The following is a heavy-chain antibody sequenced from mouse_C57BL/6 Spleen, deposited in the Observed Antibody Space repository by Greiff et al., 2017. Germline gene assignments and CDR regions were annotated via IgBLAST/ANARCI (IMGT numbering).Heavy chain of an antibody. J-gene: IGHJ2*01. CDR2: IDPSDSYT. CDR3: ARRGSYSNYLYYFDY. CDR1: GYTFTSYW. V-gene: IGHV1-50*01. D-gene: IGHD2-5*01. Sequence: QVQLQQPGAELVKPGASVKLSCKASGYTFTSYWMQWVKQRPGQGLEWIGEIDPSDSYTNYNQKFKGKATLTVDTSSSTAYMQLSSLTSADSAVYYCARRGSYSNYLYYFDYWGQGTTLTVSS.